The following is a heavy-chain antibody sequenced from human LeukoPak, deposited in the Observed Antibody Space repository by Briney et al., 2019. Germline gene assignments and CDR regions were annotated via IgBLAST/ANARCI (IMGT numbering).Heavy chain of an antibody. CDR3: ADAYYYDSSGYYYSHDAFDI. D-gene: IGHD3-22*01. Sequence: SETLSLTCTVSGGSISSSSYYWGWIRQPPGKGLEWIGSIYYSGSTYYNPSLKSRVTISVDTSKNQFSLKLSSVTAADTAVYYCADAYYYDSSGYYYSHDAFDIWGQGTMVTVSS. CDR2: IYYSGST. V-gene: IGHV4-39*07. J-gene: IGHJ3*02. CDR1: GGSISSSSYY.